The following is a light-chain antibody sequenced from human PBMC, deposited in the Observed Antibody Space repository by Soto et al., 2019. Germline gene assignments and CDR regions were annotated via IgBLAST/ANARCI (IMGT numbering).Light chain of an antibody. CDR1: QSVSSVS. CDR2: GAT. Sequence: EIMLTQSPGTLSLSPGEIANLSCRASQSVSSVSLDWYQHKPGQAPRLLIYGATTRGTGVPDRFSGTGSGTDFTLIISRLEPEDFAVYYCQQFVSSPWTFGQGTKVEFK. CDR3: QQFVSSPWT. J-gene: IGKJ1*01. V-gene: IGKV3-20*01.